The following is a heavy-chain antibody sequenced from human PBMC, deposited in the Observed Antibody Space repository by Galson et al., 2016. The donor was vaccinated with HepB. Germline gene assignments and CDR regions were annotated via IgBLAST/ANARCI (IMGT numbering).Heavy chain of an antibody. J-gene: IGHJ5*02. CDR3: AKDHGNRWLNNWFDP. V-gene: IGHV3-30*18. Sequence: FPRLARGSSEFTFSKQGMHCVPPAAGKGLEWVAVMSHDGSHIFYVDSVKGRFSISRDNSKNTLYLQMNSLRDEDTAVYYCAKDHGNRWLNNWFDPWGQGTLVTVSS. CDR2: MSHDGSHI. D-gene: IGHD6-19*01. CDR1: EFTFSKQG.